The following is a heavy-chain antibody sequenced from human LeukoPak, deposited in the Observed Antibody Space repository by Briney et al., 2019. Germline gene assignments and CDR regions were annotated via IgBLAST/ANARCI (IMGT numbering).Heavy chain of an antibody. J-gene: IGHJ4*02. CDR2: IYHSGST. CDR1: GYSISSGYY. CDR3: ARGYFDWLFPSVH. D-gene: IGHD3-9*01. V-gene: IGHV4-38-2*02. Sequence: PSETLSLTCTVSGYSISSGYYWGWIRQPPGKGLEWIGSIYHSGSTYYNPSLKSRVTISVDTSKNQFSLKLSSVTAADTAVYYCARGYFDWLFPSVHWGQGTLVTVSS.